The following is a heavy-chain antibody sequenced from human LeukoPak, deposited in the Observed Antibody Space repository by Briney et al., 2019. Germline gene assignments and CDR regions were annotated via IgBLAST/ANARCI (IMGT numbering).Heavy chain of an antibody. CDR1: GYTFTSYG. V-gene: IGHV1-18*01. CDR3: ARVGVVVVVAADFDY. Sequence: GASVKVSCKASGYTFTSYGISWVRQAPGQGLEWMGWISAYNGNTNYAQKLQGRVTMTTDTSTSTAYMELRSLRSDDTAVYYCARVGVVVVVAADFDYWGQGTLVTVSS. CDR2: ISAYNGNT. D-gene: IGHD2-15*01. J-gene: IGHJ4*02.